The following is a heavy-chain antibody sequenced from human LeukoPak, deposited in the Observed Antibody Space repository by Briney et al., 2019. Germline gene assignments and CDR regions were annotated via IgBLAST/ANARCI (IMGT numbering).Heavy chain of an antibody. V-gene: IGHV3-30*18. CDR2: ISYDGSNK. J-gene: IGHJ4*02. Sequence: GGSLRLSCAASGFTFSSYGMHWVRQAPGKGLEWVAVISYDGSNKYYADSVKGRFTISRDNSKNTLYLQMNNLRAEDTAVYYCAKDRSNSGSYFYYYFDYWGQGTLVTVSS. D-gene: IGHD1-26*01. CDR3: AKDRSNSGSYFYYYFDY. CDR1: GFTFSSYG.